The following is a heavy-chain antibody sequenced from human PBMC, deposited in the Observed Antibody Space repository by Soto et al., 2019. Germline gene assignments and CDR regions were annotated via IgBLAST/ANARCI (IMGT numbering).Heavy chain of an antibody. D-gene: IGHD6-13*01. CDR2: ISAYNGNT. V-gene: IGHV1-18*01. CDR3: ASWMAAAGILDSWFDP. CDR1: GYTFTSYG. J-gene: IGHJ5*02. Sequence: ASVKVSCKASGYTFTSYGISWVRQAPGQGLEWMGWISAYNGNTNYAQKLQGRVTMTTDTSTSTAYMELRSLRSDDTAVYYCASWMAAAGILDSWFDPWGQGTLVTVSS.